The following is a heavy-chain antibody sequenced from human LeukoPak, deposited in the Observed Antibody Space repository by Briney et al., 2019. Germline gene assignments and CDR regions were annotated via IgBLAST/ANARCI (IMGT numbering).Heavy chain of an antibody. J-gene: IGHJ3*02. Sequence: GGSLRLSCVASGFTFSKYWMTWVRQAPGKGLAWVANIKQDGSAKYYMDSVKGRFAISRDNAKNSLYLRMNSLGAEDTAVYYCARVNSLVAPGALDIWGQGTMVAVSS. CDR1: GFTFSKYW. D-gene: IGHD5-12*01. CDR3: ARVNSLVAPGALDI. CDR2: IKQDGSAK. V-gene: IGHV3-7*01.